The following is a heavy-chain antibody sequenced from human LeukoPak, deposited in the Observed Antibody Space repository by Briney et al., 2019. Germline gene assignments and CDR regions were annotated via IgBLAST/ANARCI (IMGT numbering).Heavy chain of an antibody. Sequence: SVKVSCKASGGTFSGYAISWVRQAPGQGLEWMGGIIPIFGTANYAQKFQGRVTITADESTSTAYMELSSLRSEDTAVYYCARDRPTYYYDSSGYYYDFDYWGQGTLVTVSS. CDR1: GGTFSGYA. CDR2: IIPIFGTA. V-gene: IGHV1-69*01. J-gene: IGHJ4*02. CDR3: ARDRPTYYYDSSGYYYDFDY. D-gene: IGHD3-22*01.